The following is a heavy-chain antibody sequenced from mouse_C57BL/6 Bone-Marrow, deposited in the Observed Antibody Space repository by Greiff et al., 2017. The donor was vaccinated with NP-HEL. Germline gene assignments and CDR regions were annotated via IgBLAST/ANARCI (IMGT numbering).Heavy chain of an antibody. V-gene: IGHV1-55*01. CDR1: GYTFTSYW. CDR3: ARSRVLRH. D-gene: IGHD1-1*01. J-gene: IGHJ2*01. Sequence: VKLKQPGAELVKPGASVKMSCKASGYTFTSYWISWVKQRPGQGLEWIGDIYPGSGSTNYNEKFKSKATLTVDTSSSTAYMQLSSLTSEDSAVYYCARSRVLRHWGQGTTLTVSS. CDR2: IYPGSGST.